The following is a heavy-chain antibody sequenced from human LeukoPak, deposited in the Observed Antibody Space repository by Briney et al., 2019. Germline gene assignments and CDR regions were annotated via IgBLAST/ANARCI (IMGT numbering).Heavy chain of an antibody. J-gene: IGHJ4*02. CDR1: GGTFSSYA. Sequence: SVKVSCKASGGTFSSYAISWVRQAPGQGLEWMGGIIPIFGTANYAQKFQGRVTITADESASTAYMELSSLRSEDTAVYYCARDAPPLTGTTVYWGQGTLVTVSS. CDR3: ARDAPPLTGTTVY. D-gene: IGHD1-20*01. V-gene: IGHV1-69*13. CDR2: IIPIFGTA.